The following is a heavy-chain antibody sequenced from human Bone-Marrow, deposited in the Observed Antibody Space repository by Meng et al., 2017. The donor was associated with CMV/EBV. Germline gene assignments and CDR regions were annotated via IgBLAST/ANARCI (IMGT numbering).Heavy chain of an antibody. V-gene: IGHV4-30-4*08. Sequence: SETLSLTCTVSGGSISSGDYYWSWIRQPPGKGLEWIGYIYYSGSTYYNPSLKSRVTISVDTSKNQFSLKLSSVTAADTAVYYCAREGASAFTVTTFDYWGQGTLVTVSS. D-gene: IGHD4-17*01. CDR2: IYYSGST. CDR3: AREGASAFTVTTFDY. CDR1: GGSISSGDYY. J-gene: IGHJ4*02.